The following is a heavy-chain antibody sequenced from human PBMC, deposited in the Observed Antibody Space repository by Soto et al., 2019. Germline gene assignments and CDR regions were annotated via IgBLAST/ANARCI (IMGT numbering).Heavy chain of an antibody. Sequence: GESLKISCKGSGYSFTTYWIGWVRQMPGKGLEGMVIIYPGDSDTRYSPSFQGQVTISADKSINTTYLQWSSLKASDTAIYYCARLGDGYNYYYYYGMDVWGQGTTVTVSS. J-gene: IGHJ6*02. D-gene: IGHD5-12*01. CDR1: GYSFTTYW. CDR2: IYPGDSDT. V-gene: IGHV5-51*01. CDR3: ARLGDGYNYYYYYGMDV.